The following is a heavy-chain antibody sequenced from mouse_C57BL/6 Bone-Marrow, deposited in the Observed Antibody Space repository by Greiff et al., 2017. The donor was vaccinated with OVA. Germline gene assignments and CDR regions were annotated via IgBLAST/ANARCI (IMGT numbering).Heavy chain of an antibody. D-gene: IGHD1-1*01. CDR1: GYTFTDYY. Sequence: EVQLQQSGPELVKPGASVKISCKASGYTFTDYYMNWVKQSHGKSLEWIGDINPNNGGTSYNQKFKGKATLTVDKSSSTAYMELRSLTSEDSAVYYCARPSVYYGSSYYYAMDYWGQGTSVTVSS. CDR3: ARPSVYYGSSYYYAMDY. V-gene: IGHV1-26*01. CDR2: INPNNGGT. J-gene: IGHJ4*01.